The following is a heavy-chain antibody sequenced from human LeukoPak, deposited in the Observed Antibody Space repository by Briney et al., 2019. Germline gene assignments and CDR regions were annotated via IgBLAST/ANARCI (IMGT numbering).Heavy chain of an antibody. CDR2: INHSGST. J-gene: IGHJ6*02. CDR1: GGSFSGYY. Sequence: PSETLSLTCAVYGGSFSGYYWSWIRQPPGKGLEWIGEINHSGSTNYNPSLKSRVTISVDTSKNQFSLKLSSVTAADTAVYYCARVTRGYDYYYYGMDVWGQGTTVTVSS. D-gene: IGHD5-12*01. CDR3: ARVTRGYDYYYYGMDV. V-gene: IGHV4-34*01.